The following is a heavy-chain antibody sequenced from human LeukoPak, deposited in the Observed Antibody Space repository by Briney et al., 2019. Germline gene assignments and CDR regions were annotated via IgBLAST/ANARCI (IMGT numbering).Heavy chain of an antibody. D-gene: IGHD1-14*01. V-gene: IGHV3-64D*06. Sequence: GGSLRLSCSASGFPFSTRGMHWVRQAPGKGLEHVSTIGSDGDGTYYADSVTDRFIISRDNSKNAVYLQMSSMRPEDTAVYYCVSPVFINFWGQGTLVTVSS. CDR2: IGSDGDGT. CDR3: VSPVFINF. CDR1: GFPFSTRG. J-gene: IGHJ4*01.